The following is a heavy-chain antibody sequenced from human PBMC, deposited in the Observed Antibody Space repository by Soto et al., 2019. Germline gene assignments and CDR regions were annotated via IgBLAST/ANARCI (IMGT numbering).Heavy chain of an antibody. CDR2: INPNSGAT. CDR3: ARDFVVFAIRQLNYGLDV. Sequence: QGQLVQSGAEVKKPGASVKVSCKASRYTFSGYYIHWVRQAPGQGLEWMGWINPNSGATDYAQRFLWRVSLTRDRSINTAYMEVIGLRSDDTAVYYCARDFVVFAIRQLNYGLDVWGQGTTVTVSS. V-gene: IGHV1-2*02. CDR1: RYTFSGYY. J-gene: IGHJ6*02. D-gene: IGHD2-21*01.